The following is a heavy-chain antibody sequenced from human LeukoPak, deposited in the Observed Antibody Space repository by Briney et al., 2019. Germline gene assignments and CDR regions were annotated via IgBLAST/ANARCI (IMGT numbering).Heavy chain of an antibody. CDR3: ARLNVFSVWFDP. J-gene: IGHJ5*02. Sequence: SETLSLTCTVSDGSISSYYWSWIRQPPGKGLEWIGYIYYSGSTSYNPSLKSRVTISVDTSKNQFSLKLSSVTAADTAVYYCARLNVFSVWFDPWGQGTLVTVSS. CDR2: IYYSGST. V-gene: IGHV4-59*12. D-gene: IGHD3-9*01. CDR1: DGSISSYY.